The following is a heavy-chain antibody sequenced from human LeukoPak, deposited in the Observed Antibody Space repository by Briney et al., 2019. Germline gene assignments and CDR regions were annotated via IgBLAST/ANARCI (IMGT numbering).Heavy chain of an antibody. CDR3: ARGYCNGATCYGFDY. Sequence: SETLSLTCAVSDESFSGYYWSWIRRHPGKGLEWIGHIYYSGSTFYNPYLKSRLTISVDNSKNQFSLKLSSVTAADTAVYYCARGYCNGATCYGFDYWGQGTLVTVSS. CDR1: DESFSGYY. CDR2: IYYSGST. V-gene: IGHV4-31*11. J-gene: IGHJ4*02. D-gene: IGHD2-15*01.